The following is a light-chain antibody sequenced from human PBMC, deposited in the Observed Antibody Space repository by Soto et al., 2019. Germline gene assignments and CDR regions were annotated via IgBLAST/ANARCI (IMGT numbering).Light chain of an antibody. CDR2: AAA. V-gene: IGKV1-39*01. CDR3: ELSYRTPQT. J-gene: IGKJ1*01. CDR1: QSISNF. Sequence: IQRTKSRASLCASVGDRVTITCLARQSISNFLNWYQQKPGKAPKLLIYAAASFQSGVPSRFSGSGAGTDFTLTISILRPEDFATYYCELSYRTPQTVGQGTKVDI.